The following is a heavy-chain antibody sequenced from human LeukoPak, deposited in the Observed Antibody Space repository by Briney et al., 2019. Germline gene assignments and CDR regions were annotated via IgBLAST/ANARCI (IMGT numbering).Heavy chain of an antibody. V-gene: IGHV3-74*01. J-gene: IGHJ4*02. Sequence: GGSLRLSCAASGFISNDYGMHWVRQAPGKGLEWVSRIYSDGSRESYADSVKGRFTISRDDSKNTLYLQMNSLRAEDTAVYYCAKDVRTGYFDYWGQGTLVTVSS. CDR2: IYSDGSRE. CDR1: GFISNDYG. D-gene: IGHD3-9*01. CDR3: AKDVRTGYFDY.